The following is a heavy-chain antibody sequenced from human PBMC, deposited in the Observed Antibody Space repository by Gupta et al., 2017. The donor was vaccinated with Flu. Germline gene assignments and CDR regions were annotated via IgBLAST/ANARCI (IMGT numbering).Heavy chain of an antibody. CDR2: IYYSGST. V-gene: IGHV4-59*08. D-gene: IGHD3-10*01. Sequence: GYIYYSGSTNYNPSLKSRVTISVDTSKNQFSLKLSSVTAADTAVYYCARRPYGSGSSYYMDVWGKGTTVTVSS. CDR3: ARRPYGSGSSYYMDV. J-gene: IGHJ6*03.